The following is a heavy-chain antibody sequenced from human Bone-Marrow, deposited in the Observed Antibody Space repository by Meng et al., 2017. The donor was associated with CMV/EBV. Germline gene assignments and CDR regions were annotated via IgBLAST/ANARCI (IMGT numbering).Heavy chain of an antibody. CDR2: INPNSGGT. V-gene: IGHV1-2*02. CDR3: ARDRDEDGYDYYYYYGMDV. Sequence: ASVKVSCKASGYTFTGYYMHWVRQAPGQGLEWMGWINPNSGGTNYAQKFQGRVTMTRDTSISKAYMELSRLRSDDTAVYYCARDRDEDGYDYYYYYGMDVWGQGTTVTVSS. D-gene: IGHD5-18*01. J-gene: IGHJ6*02. CDR1: GYTFTGYY.